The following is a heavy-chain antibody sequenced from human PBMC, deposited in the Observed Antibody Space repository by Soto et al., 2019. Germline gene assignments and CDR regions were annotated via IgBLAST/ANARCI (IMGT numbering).Heavy chain of an antibody. CDR3: AKGGFWSGYYLSADYYYGMDV. CDR1: GFTFSSYA. J-gene: IGHJ6*02. D-gene: IGHD3-3*01. V-gene: IGHV3-23*01. CDR2: ISGSGGIT. Sequence: GGSLRLSCAASGFTFSSYAMSWVRQAPGKGLEWVSAISGSGGITYYADSVKGRFTTSRDNSKNTLYLQMNSLRAEDTAVYYCAKGGFWSGYYLSADYYYGMDVWGQGTTVTVSS.